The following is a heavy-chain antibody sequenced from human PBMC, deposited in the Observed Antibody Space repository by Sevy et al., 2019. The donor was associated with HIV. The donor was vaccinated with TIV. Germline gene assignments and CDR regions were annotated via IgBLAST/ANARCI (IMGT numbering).Heavy chain of an antibody. J-gene: IGHJ4*02. CDR2: INPSGGST. Sequence: ASVKVSCKASGYTFTSYYMHWVRQAAGQGLEWMGIINPSGGSTSYAQKFQGRVTMTRDTSTSTVYMELSSLRSEDTAVYYCARGGLTYDSSGYYYGYWGQGTLVTVSS. CDR1: GYTFTSYY. D-gene: IGHD3-22*01. CDR3: ARGGLTYDSSGYYYGY. V-gene: IGHV1-46*01.